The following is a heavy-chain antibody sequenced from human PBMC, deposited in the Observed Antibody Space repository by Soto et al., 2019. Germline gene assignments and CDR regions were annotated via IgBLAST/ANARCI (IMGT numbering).Heavy chain of an antibody. CDR3: ARVPRSYYGSETNWFDP. V-gene: IGHV4-34*01. CDR1: GGSFSGYY. D-gene: IGHD3-10*01. J-gene: IGHJ5*02. CDR2: INHSGST. Sequence: SETMSLTCAVYGGSFSGYYWTWIRQPPGTGLEWNGEINHSGSTNYIPSLKSRVTISVDTSKNQFSLKLSSVTAADTAVYYCARVPRSYYGSETNWFDPWGQGTLVTSPQ.